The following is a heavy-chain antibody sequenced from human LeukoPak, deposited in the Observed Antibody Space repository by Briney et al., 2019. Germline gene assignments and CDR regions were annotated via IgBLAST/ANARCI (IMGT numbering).Heavy chain of an antibody. CDR2: ISYDGSNK. CDR3: ARASGIVGALTAIDY. Sequence: PGGSLRLSCAASGFTFSSYAMHWVRQAPGKGLEWVAVISYDGSNKYYADSVKGRFTISRDNSKNTLYLQMNSLRAEDTAVYYCARASGIVGALTAIDYWGQGTLVTVSS. D-gene: IGHD1-26*01. J-gene: IGHJ4*02. V-gene: IGHV3-30-3*01. CDR1: GFTFSSYA.